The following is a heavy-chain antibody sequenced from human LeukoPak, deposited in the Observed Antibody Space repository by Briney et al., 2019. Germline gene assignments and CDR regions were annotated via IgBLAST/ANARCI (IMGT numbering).Heavy chain of an antibody. CDR2: ISVDGDST. J-gene: IGHJ4*02. CDR3: AQGYSSGWFPY. Sequence: PGGSLRLSCAVSEFSVSSYGMSWVRQAPGKGLEWISAISVDGDSTYYADSVKGRFIISRDNSENTLYLQMNSLRTEDTAVYYCAQGYSSGWFPYWGQGSLVSVSS. V-gene: IGHV3-23*01. D-gene: IGHD6-19*01. CDR1: EFSVSSYG.